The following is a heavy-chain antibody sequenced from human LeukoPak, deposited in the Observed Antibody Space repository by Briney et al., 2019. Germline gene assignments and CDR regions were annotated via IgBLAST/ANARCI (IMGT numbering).Heavy chain of an antibody. V-gene: IGHV3-30*18. CDR3: AKDFSNYRGPYYYYYGMDV. CDR2: ISYDGSNK. J-gene: IGHJ6*02. Sequence: GRSLRLSCAASGFTFSSCGMHWVRQAPGKGLEWVAVISYDGSNKYYADSVKGRFTISRDNSKNTLYLQMNSLRAEDTAVYYCAKDFSNYRGPYYYYYGMDVWGQGTTVTVSS. D-gene: IGHD4-11*01. CDR1: GFTFSSCG.